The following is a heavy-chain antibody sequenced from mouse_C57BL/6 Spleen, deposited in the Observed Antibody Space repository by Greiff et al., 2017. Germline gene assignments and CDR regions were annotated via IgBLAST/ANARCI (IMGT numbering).Heavy chain of an antibody. CDR1: GYTFTSYW. V-gene: IGHV1-50*01. J-gene: IGHJ3*01. CDR3: ARWGEGAQATPWFAY. D-gene: IGHD3-2*02. CDR2: IDPSDSYT. Sequence: QVQLQQPGAELVKPGASVKLSCKASGYTFTSYWMQWVKQRPGQGLEWIGEIDPSDSYTNYNQKFKGKATLTVDTSSSTASMQLSSLTSEDSAVYYCARWGEGAQATPWFAYWGQGTLVTVSA.